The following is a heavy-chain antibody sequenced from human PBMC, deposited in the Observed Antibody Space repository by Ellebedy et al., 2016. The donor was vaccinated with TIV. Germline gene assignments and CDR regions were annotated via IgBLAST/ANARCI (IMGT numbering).Heavy chain of an antibody. D-gene: IGHD4-11*01. CDR1: GCAFDSYA. V-gene: IGHV3-9*01. CDR3: ALLSGRAVTTYGY. CDR2: ISWNSGDT. J-gene: IGHJ4*02. Sequence: SLKISCASSGCAFDSYAMHWVRQAPGKGLEWVSGISWNSGDTAYADSVKARFTIFRDNAKNSLYLRMNSLRPEDTAFYYCALLSGRAVTTYGYWGQGTLVTVSS.